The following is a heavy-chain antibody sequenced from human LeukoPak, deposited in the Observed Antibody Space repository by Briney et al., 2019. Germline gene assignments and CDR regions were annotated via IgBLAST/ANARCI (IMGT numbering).Heavy chain of an antibody. CDR1: GFTFSSYW. V-gene: IGHV3-7*01. J-gene: IGHJ4*02. Sequence: PGGSLRLSCAASGFTFSSYWMSWVRQAPGKGLEWVANIKQDGSEKYYVDSVKGRFTISRDNAKNSLYLQMNSLRAEDTAVYYCARPTTIVATAPEDWGQGTLVTVSS. CDR3: ARPTTIVATAPED. CDR2: IKQDGSEK. D-gene: IGHD5-12*01.